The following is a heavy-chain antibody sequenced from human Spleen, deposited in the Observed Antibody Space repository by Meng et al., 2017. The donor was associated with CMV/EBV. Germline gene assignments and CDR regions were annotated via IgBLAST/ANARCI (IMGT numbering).Heavy chain of an antibody. CDR1: GFTFSTYG. CDR3: ARVPGRD. Sequence: GESLKISCAASGFTFSTYGMHWVRQAPGKGLEWVAFIRYDGSNKYYADSVKGRFTISRDNSKNTLYLQMNSLRAEDTAVYYCARVPGRDWGQGTLVTVSS. CDR2: IRYDGSNK. V-gene: IGHV3-30*02. J-gene: IGHJ4*02.